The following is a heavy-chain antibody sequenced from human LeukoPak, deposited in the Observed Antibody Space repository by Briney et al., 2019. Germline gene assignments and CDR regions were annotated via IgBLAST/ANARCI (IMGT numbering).Heavy chain of an antibody. D-gene: IGHD6-19*01. J-gene: IGHJ6*02. CDR2: ISWNSGSI. Sequence: SGGSLRLSCAASGFTFDDYAMHWVRQAPGKGLEWVSGISWNSGSIGYADSVKGRFTISRDSAKNSLYLQMNSLRPEDTALYYCAKDRGSGWSPYYYYDMDVWGQGTTVIVSS. CDR3: AKDRGSGWSPYYYYDMDV. CDR1: GFTFDDYA. V-gene: IGHV3-9*01.